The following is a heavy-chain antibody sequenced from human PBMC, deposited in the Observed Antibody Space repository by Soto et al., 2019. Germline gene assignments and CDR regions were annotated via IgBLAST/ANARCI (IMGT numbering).Heavy chain of an antibody. D-gene: IGHD3-10*01. J-gene: IGHJ6*02. V-gene: IGHV1-69*17. Sequence: QVQWVQSGAEVKKPGSSVKVSCKSSGGTFSSYAISWVRQPPGQGLEWMGGVIPVIGLATYAQKVQGRVTITADKSTNTAYMEVSSLRSEDTGVYYCGGGKSYYGAGKGIYDYYSLDVWGQGTTVTVSS. CDR3: GGGKSYYGAGKGIYDYYSLDV. CDR2: VIPVIGLA. CDR1: GGTFSSYA.